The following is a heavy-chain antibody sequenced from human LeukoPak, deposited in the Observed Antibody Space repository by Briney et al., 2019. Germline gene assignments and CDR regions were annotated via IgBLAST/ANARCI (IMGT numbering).Heavy chain of an antibody. J-gene: IGHJ4*02. CDR1: GYTFTSYD. V-gene: IGHV1-18*01. CDR3: ARDLPYSSSWESIDY. CDR2: ISTYNGNT. Sequence: ASVKVSCKASGYTFTSYDINWVRQATGQGLEWMGWISTYNGNTNYAQKIQGRVTMTTDTSTSTAYMELRSLRSDDTAVYYCARDLPYSSSWESIDYWGQGTLVTVSS. D-gene: IGHD6-13*01.